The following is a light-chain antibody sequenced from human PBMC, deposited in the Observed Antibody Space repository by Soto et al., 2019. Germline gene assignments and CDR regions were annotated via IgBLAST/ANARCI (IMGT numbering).Light chain of an antibody. CDR1: QSITGY. CDR3: QQSFIAPWT. CDR2: AAS. J-gene: IGKJ1*01. V-gene: IGKV1-39*01. Sequence: DIQMTQSPSSLSASVGDRVTITCRASQSITGYLNWYQQKPGKVPKLLIYAASTLQSGVPSRFSGSGSETEFTLSLSSLQAEDSATYYCQQSFIAPWTFGQGTKVESK.